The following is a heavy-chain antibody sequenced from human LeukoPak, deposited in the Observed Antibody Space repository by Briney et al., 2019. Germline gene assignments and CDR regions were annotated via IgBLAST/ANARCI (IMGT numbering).Heavy chain of an antibody. CDR1: GFTFSSYW. J-gene: IGHJ4*02. V-gene: IGHV3-7*01. CDR3: ARDIVVVTAILDY. CDR2: IKQDGSEK. D-gene: IGHD2-21*02. Sequence: GGSLRLSCAASGFTFSSYWMSRVRQAPGKGLEWVANIKQDGSEKYYVDSVKGRFTISRDNAKNSLYLQMNSLRAEDTAVYYCARDIVVVTAILDYWGQGTLVTVSS.